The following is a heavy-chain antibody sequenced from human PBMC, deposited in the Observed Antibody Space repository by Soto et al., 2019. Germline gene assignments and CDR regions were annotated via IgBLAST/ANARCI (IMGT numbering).Heavy chain of an antibody. J-gene: IGHJ2*01. CDR1: GGTFSNYA. CDR2: ITPLFGTA. V-gene: IGHV1-69*12. Sequence: QVQLVQSGAEVKKPGSSVKVSCKASGGTFSNYAISWVRQAPGQGLEWMGGITPLFGTANYAQNFQGRVTITADESTTTAYMELSSLKSEDTAVYYCAQTLGLAVAGPGRFDLWGRGTLLTVSS. D-gene: IGHD6-19*01. CDR3: AQTLGLAVAGPGRFDL.